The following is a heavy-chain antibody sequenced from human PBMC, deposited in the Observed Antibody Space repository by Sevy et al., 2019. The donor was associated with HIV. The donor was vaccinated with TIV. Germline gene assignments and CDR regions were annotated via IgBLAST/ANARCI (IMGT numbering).Heavy chain of an antibody. J-gene: IGHJ4*02. Sequence: ASAKVSCKVSGYTLTQLSMHWVRLTPGKGLELMASFDPEDAKTVYSQKFQGRLSMTEDTSTHTAYMELSSLRSEDTAVYYCATTKDYYESSGDPFDYWGQGTLVTVSS. CDR3: ATTKDYYESSGDPFDY. V-gene: IGHV1-24*01. CDR2: FDPEDAKT. D-gene: IGHD3-22*01. CDR1: GYTLTQLS.